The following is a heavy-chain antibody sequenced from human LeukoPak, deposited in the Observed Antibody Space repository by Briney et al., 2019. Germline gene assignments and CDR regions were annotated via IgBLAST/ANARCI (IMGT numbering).Heavy chain of an antibody. V-gene: IGHV4-34*01. CDR1: GGSFSGYY. CDR2: INHSGST. CDR3: ARERPPWDYGGNMGFDY. D-gene: IGHD4-23*01. Sequence: PSETLSLTCAVYGGSFSGYYWSWIRQPPGKGLEWIGEINHSGSTNYNPSPKSRVTISVDTSKNQFSLKLSSVTAADTAVYYCARERPPWDYGGNMGFDYWGQGTLVTVSS. J-gene: IGHJ4*02.